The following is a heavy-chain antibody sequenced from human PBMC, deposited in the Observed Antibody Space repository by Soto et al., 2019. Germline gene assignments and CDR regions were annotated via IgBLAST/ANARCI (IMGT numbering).Heavy chain of an antibody. D-gene: IGHD1-1*01. CDR2: ITFRGDNT. J-gene: IGHJ4*02. CDR1: GFTFSSYA. CDR3: AKLGTMGVFDN. V-gene: IGHV3-23*01. Sequence: EVQLLESGGGLVPPGGSLRLSCAASGFTFSSYAMSWVRQAPGEGLEWLAGITFRGDNTYYADSVKGRFTLSRDNSRNRQDLQMNSLKGEDTALYYCAKLGTMGVFDNWGQGTLLTVSS.